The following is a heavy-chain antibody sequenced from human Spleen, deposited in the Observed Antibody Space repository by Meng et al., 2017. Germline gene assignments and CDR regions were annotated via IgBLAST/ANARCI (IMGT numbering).Heavy chain of an antibody. CDR1: GGSFSDYY. Sequence: VQIQPWGAGLLKPSETLSLTCVVSGGSFSDYYWSWIRQPPGKGLEWIGEINHSGSTNYSPSLKSRVTISVDTSKNQFSLKLSSVTAADTAVYYCARPGGELGIHNWFDPWGQGTLVTVSS. J-gene: IGHJ5*02. CDR2: INHSGST. D-gene: IGHD7-27*01. CDR3: ARPGGELGIHNWFDP. V-gene: IGHV4-34*01.